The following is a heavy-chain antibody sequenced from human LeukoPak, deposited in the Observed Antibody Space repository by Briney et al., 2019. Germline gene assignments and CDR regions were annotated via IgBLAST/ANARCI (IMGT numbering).Heavy chain of an antibody. J-gene: IGHJ4*02. CDR2: IGSSSSYI. CDR1: GFTFSSYS. V-gene: IGHV3-21*01. CDR3: ARDSIRQWPDYFDY. D-gene: IGHD6-19*01. Sequence: PGGSLRLSCAASGFTFSSYSMNWVRQAPGKGLEWVSSIGSSSSYIYYADSVKGRFTISRDNAKNSLYLQMNSLRAEDTAVYYCARDSIRQWPDYFDYWGQGTLVTVSS.